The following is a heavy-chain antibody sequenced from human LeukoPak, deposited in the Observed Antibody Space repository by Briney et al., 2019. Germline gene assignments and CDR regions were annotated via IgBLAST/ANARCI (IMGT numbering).Heavy chain of an antibody. CDR2: IYHSGST. Sequence: KTSQTLSLTCAVSGGSISSGGYSWSWIRQPPGKGLEWIGYIYHSGSTYYNPSLKSRVTISVDRSKNQFSLKLSSVTAADTAVYYCARATYGGGMDVWGQGTTVTVSS. J-gene: IGHJ6*02. CDR1: GGSISSGGYS. CDR3: ARATYGGGMDV. D-gene: IGHD3-10*01. V-gene: IGHV4-30-2*01.